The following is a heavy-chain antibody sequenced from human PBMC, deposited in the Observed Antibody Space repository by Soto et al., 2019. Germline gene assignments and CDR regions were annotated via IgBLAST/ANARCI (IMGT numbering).Heavy chain of an antibody. D-gene: IGHD2-2*01. Sequence: PSETLSLTCAVYGGSSSGYYWSWIRQPPGKGLEWIGEINHSGSTNYNPSLKSRVTISVDTSKNQFSLKLSSVTAADTAVYYCARESIVVVPAAQRYNWFDPWGQGTLVTVSS. CDR2: INHSGST. J-gene: IGHJ5*02. CDR1: GGSSSGYY. V-gene: IGHV4-34*01. CDR3: ARESIVVVPAAQRYNWFDP.